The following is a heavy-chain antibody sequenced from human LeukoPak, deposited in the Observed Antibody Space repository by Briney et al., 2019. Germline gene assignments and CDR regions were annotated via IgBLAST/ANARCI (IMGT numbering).Heavy chain of an antibody. Sequence: GGSLRLSCAASGFTFSNFEMHWVRQAPGKGLEWVSYISSSGSTIYYADSVKGRFTISRDNAKNSLYLQMNSLRAEDTAVYYCASSYWYFDLWGRGTLVTVSS. CDR3: ASSYWYFDL. CDR2: ISSSGSTI. CDR1: GFTFSNFE. J-gene: IGHJ2*01. V-gene: IGHV3-48*03.